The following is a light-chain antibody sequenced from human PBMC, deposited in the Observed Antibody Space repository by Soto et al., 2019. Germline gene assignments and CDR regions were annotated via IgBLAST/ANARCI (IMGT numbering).Light chain of an antibody. V-gene: IGLV2-8*01. CDR2: EVT. J-gene: IGLJ2*01. Sequence: QSALTQPPSASGSPGQSVTISCTGTSSDVGGYDYVSWYQQQSGKAPKLMIYEVTKRPAGVPDRFSGSKSGNTASLTVSGLQAEDEADYSCGSYAGINKVIFCAGTKLTVL. CDR3: GSYAGINKVI. CDR1: SSDVGGYDY.